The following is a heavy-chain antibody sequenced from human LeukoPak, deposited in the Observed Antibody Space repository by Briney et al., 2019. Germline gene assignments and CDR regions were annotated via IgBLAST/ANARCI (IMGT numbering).Heavy chain of an antibody. CDR3: ARRRVGDLTVGSDTWFDC. CDR2: ISDSGST. V-gene: IGHV4-59*08. Sequence: PSETLSLTCTVSGGTITNYNWNWIRQPQGKGLEWIGYISDSGSTNYNPSLQSRVTISVDTSKNQFSLKLSSGTASETAVYYCARRRVGDLTVGSDTWFDCWGQGAMVTVSS. CDR1: GGTITNYN. J-gene: IGHJ5*01. D-gene: IGHD2-15*01.